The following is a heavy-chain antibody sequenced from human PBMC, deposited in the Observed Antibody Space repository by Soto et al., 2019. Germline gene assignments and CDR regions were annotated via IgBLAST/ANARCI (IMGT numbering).Heavy chain of an antibody. V-gene: IGHV5-10-1*01. D-gene: IGHD6-19*01. CDR2: IDPSDSYT. Sequence: GESLKISCKGSGYSFTSYWISWVRQMPGKGLEWMGRIDPSDSYTNYSPSFQGHVTISADKSISTAYLQWSSLKASDTAVYYCARNWFSVAGRFHFDYWGQGIPVTVSS. CDR3: ARNWFSVAGRFHFDY. J-gene: IGHJ4*02. CDR1: GYSFTSYW.